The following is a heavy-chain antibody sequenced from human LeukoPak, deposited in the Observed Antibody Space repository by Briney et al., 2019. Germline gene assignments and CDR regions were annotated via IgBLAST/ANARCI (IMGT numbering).Heavy chain of an antibody. CDR1: GYTFTSYG. J-gene: IGHJ3*02. D-gene: IGHD3-22*01. CDR3: ARAPLSGYLDAFDI. V-gene: IGHV1-8*02. CDR2: MNPNSGNT. Sequence: GASVKVSCKASGYTFTSYGINWVRQATGQGLEWMGWMNPNSGNTGYAQKFQGRVTMTRNTSISTAYMELSSLRSEDTAVYYCARAPLSGYLDAFDIWGQGTMVTVSS.